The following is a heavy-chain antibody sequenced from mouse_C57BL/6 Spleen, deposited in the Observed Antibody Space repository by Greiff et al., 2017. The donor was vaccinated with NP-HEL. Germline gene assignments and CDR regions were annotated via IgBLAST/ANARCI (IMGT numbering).Heavy chain of an antibody. Sequence: QVQLQQPGAELVKPGASVKLSCKASGYTFTSYWMQWVKQRPGQGLEWIGEIDPSDSYTNYNQKFKGKATLTVDTSSSTAYMQLSSLTSEDSAVYYCARNGEITTAPYYYCDYWGQGTTLTVSS. CDR1: GYTFTSYW. V-gene: IGHV1-50*01. J-gene: IGHJ2*01. D-gene: IGHD1-2*01. CDR3: ARNGEITTAPYYYCDY. CDR2: IDPSDSYT.